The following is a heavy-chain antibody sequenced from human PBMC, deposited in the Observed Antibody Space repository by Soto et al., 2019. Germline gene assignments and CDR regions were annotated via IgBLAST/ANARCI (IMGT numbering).Heavy chain of an antibody. Sequence: SQTLSLTCAISVDSVSTNSAAWNWIRQSPSRGLEWLGRTYYRSRWYNDYALSVISRITINPDTSENQFSLHLNSVTPEDTAIYYCARVRYDNSRFFHQFDYWGQGTLVTVSS. V-gene: IGHV6-1*01. D-gene: IGHD1-1*01. CDR2: TYYRSRWYN. CDR1: VDSVSTNSAA. CDR3: ARVRYDNSRFFHQFDY. J-gene: IGHJ4*02.